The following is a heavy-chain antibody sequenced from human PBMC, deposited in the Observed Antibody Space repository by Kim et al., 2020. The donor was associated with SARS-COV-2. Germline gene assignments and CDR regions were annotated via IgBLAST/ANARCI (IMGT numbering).Heavy chain of an antibody. D-gene: IGHD3-10*01. V-gene: IGHV3-23*01. CDR2: ISGTGTDM. J-gene: IGHJ6*02. CDR1: GFGFSNNA. CDR3: WKDIWDYSAMDA. Sequence: GGSLRLSCVASGFGFSNNAMGWVRQAPGKGLEWVSSISGTGTDMYYADSVRGRFTISRDIGKNTLYLQMNSLRADDTARYYCWKDIWDYSAMDAWGQGTT.